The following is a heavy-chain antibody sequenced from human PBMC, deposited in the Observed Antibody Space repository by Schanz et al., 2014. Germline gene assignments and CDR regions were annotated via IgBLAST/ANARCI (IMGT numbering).Heavy chain of an antibody. V-gene: IGHV3-30*18. CDR1: GFSFSDYG. CDR2: ISYHGSER. J-gene: IGHJ4*02. Sequence: QVQLVESGGGVVQPGRSLRLSCAGSGFSFSDYGMHWVRQAPGRGLEWVAVISYHGSERYYADSVKGRFTIFRDNSKNTLYLQMNSLRTEDTAVYFCAKSYDTSGYSGFDYWGQGTLVTVSS. CDR3: AKSYDTSGYSGFDY. D-gene: IGHD3-22*01.